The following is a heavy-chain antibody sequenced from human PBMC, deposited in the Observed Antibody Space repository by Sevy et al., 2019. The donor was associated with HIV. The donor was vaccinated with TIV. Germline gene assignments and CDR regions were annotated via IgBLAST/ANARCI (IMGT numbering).Heavy chain of an antibody. CDR2: INQDGSEK. Sequence: GGSLRLSCAASGISFSNYWMSWVRQAPGKGLEWVANINQDGSEKKFVGSVKGRFTISRDNAKNSVYLQMNSLTAEDTAVYYCARDRWAKYPEDGFDIWGQGTIVTVSS. CDR3: ARDRWAKYPEDGFDI. CDR1: GISFSNYW. J-gene: IGHJ3*02. V-gene: IGHV3-7*01.